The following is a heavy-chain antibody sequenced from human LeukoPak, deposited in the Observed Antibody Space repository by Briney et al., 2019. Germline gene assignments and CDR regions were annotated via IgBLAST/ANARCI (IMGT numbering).Heavy chain of an antibody. J-gene: IGHJ3*02. CDR2: IYYSGSS. CDR1: GGSISSYY. Sequence: SETLSLTCTVSGGSISSYYWSWIRQPPGKGLEWIGYIYYSGSSNYNPSLKSRVTISVDTSKNQFSLKLSSVTAADTAVYYCARTSIAADAFDIWGQGTMVTVSS. V-gene: IGHV4-59*01. CDR3: ARTSIAADAFDI. D-gene: IGHD6-6*01.